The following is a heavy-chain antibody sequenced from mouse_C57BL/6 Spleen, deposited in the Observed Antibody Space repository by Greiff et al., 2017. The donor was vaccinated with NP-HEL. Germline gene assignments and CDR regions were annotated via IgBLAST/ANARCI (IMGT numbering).Heavy chain of an antibody. D-gene: IGHD2-12*01. V-gene: IGHV1-22*01. CDR3: AREELRRWYFDV. Sequence: VQLQQSGPELVKPGASVKMSCKASGYTFTDYNMHWVKQSHGKSLEWIGYINPNNGGTSYNQKFKGKATLTVNKSSSTAYMELRSLTSEDSAVYYCAREELRRWYFDVWGTGTTVTVSS. CDR1: GYTFTDYN. J-gene: IGHJ1*03. CDR2: INPNNGGT.